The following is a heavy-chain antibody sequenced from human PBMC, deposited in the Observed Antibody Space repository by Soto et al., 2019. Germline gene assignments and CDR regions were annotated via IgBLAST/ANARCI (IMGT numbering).Heavy chain of an antibody. CDR2: ISYDGSNK. V-gene: IGHV3-30-3*01. CDR3: ARGPSGSYSWFDP. CDR1: GFTFSSYA. Sequence: GGSLRLSCAASGFTFSSYAMHWVRQAPGKGLEWVAVISYDGSNKYYADSVKGRFTISRDNSKNTLYLQMNSLGAEDTAVYYCARGPSGSYSWFDPWGQGTLVTVSS. D-gene: IGHD1-26*01. J-gene: IGHJ5*02.